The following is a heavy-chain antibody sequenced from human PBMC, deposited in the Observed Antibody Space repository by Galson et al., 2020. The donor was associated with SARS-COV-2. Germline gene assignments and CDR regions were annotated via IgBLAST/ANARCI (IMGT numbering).Heavy chain of an antibody. CDR2: ISGSGGST. V-gene: IGHV3-23*01. CDR3: AKGRQGGYYYDSSGYYPPLDY. D-gene: IGHD3-22*01. J-gene: IGHJ4*02. Sequence: GGSLRLSCAASGFTFSSYAMSWVRQAPGKGLEWVSAISGSGGSTYYADSVKGRFTISRDNSKNTLYLQMNSLRAEDTAVYYCAKGRQGGYYYDSSGYYPPLDYWGQGTLVTVSS. CDR1: GFTFSSYA.